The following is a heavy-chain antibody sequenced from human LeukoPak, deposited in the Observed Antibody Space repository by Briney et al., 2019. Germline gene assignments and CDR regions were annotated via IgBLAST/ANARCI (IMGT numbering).Heavy chain of an antibody. V-gene: IGHV6-1*01. Sequence: SQTLSLTCAISGDSVSSNSAAWNWIRQSPSRGLEWLGRTYYRSKWYYDYAVSVNSRITFDPDTSNNQLSLHLTSVTPEDTAVYYCARQLGAFDVWGQGTMVTVSS. CDR1: GDSVSSNSAA. D-gene: IGHD3-16*01. CDR2: TYYRSKWYY. CDR3: ARQLGAFDV. J-gene: IGHJ3*01.